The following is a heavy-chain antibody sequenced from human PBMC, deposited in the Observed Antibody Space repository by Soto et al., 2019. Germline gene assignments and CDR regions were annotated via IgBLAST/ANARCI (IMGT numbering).Heavy chain of an antibody. CDR2: INHSGST. CDR3: ARVLARYCSGGSCLDP. Sequence: QVQLQQWGAGLLKPSETLSLTCAVYGGSFSGYYWSWIRQPPGKGLEWIGEINHSGSTNYNPSLKSRVTTSVDTSKTQFSLKLSSVTAADTAVDYCARVLARYCSGGSCLDPWGQGTLVTVSS. J-gene: IGHJ5*02. V-gene: IGHV4-34*01. CDR1: GGSFSGYY. D-gene: IGHD2-15*01.